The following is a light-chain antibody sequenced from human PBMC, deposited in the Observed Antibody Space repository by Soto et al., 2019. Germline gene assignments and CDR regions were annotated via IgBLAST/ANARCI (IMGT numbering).Light chain of an antibody. CDR2: AAS. CDR3: QQTYNTPLT. V-gene: IGKV1-39*01. Sequence: DIQMTQSPSSLSASVGDRVSITCRASQSITTYVNWYQQKAGKAPKLLIYAASKFQSGVPSRFSGSGSGTDFTLTISSLQPEDFATYYCQQTYNTPLTFGQGTKVEIK. CDR1: QSITTY. J-gene: IGKJ1*01.